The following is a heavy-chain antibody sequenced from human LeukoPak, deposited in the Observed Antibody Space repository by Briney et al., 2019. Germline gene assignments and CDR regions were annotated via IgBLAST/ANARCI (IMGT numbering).Heavy chain of an antibody. D-gene: IGHD5-12*01. CDR2: IIPILGIA. V-gene: IGHV1-69*02. CDR1: GDTFSSYT. Sequence: SVKVSCKASGDTFSSYTISWVRQAPGQGLEWMGRIIPILGIANYAQKFQGRVTITADKSTSTAYMELSSLRSEDTAVYYCASGYEGLNFDYWGQGTLVSVSS. J-gene: IGHJ4*02. CDR3: ASGYEGLNFDY.